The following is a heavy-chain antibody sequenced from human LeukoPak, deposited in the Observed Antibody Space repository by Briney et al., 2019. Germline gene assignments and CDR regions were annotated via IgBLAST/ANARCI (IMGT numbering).Heavy chain of an antibody. D-gene: IGHD4-17*01. CDR3: ARPTYGDYVYGDAFDI. J-gene: IGHJ3*02. Sequence: SETLSLTCAVYGGSFSGYYWSWIRQPPGKGLEWIGEINHSGSTNYNPSLKSRVTISVDTSKNQFSLKLSFVTAADTAVYYCARPTYGDYVYGDAFDIWGQGTMVTVSS. CDR2: INHSGST. V-gene: IGHV4-34*01. CDR1: GGSFSGYY.